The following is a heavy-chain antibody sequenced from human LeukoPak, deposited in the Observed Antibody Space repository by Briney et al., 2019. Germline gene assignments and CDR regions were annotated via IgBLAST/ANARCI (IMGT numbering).Heavy chain of an antibody. Sequence: SETLSLTCTVSGGSISSGDYYRSWIRQPPGKGLEGIAYMYYSGSTYYNPSPKRRVTMSADTSKNQLSLKLSSVTAADTAVYYCARPYYYDSRIDPWGQGILVTVSS. D-gene: IGHD3-22*01. V-gene: IGHV4-30-4*01. CDR3: ARPYYYDSRIDP. J-gene: IGHJ5*02. CDR2: MYYSGST. CDR1: GGSISSGDYY.